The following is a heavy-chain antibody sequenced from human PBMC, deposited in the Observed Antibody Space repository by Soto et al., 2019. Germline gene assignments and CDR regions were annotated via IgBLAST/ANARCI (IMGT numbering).Heavy chain of an antibody. Sequence: QVQLVQSGAEEKKPGASVKVSCKTSGYTFTSYAMHWVRQAPGQRLEWMGWINAGNGNTKYSQKFQGRVTITRDTSASPAYMELSSLRSEDTAVYYCARNVVGATYFDYWGQGTLVTVSS. CDR2: INAGNGNT. J-gene: IGHJ4*02. CDR3: ARNVVGATYFDY. CDR1: GYTFTSYA. V-gene: IGHV1-3*05. D-gene: IGHD1-26*01.